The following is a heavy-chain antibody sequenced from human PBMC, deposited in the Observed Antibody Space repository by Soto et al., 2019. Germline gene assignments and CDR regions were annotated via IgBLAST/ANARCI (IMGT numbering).Heavy chain of an antibody. V-gene: IGHV4-31*03. CDR2: LYYSGST. J-gene: IGHJ5*02. Sequence: QVQLQESGPGLVKPSQTLSLTCTVSGGSISSGGYYWSWIRQHPGKGLEWIGYLYYSGSTYYNPSLKSRVTISVDTSKNQFSLKLSSVTAADTAVYYCARELYCSSTSCRQYNWFDPWGQGTLVTVSS. D-gene: IGHD2-2*01. CDR3: ARELYCSSTSCRQYNWFDP. CDR1: GGSISSGGYY.